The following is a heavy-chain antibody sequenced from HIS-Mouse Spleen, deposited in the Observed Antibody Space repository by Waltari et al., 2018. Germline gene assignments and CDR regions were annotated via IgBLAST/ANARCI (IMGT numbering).Heavy chain of an antibody. D-gene: IGHD6-13*01. J-gene: IGHJ2*01. Sequence: QLQLQASGPGLVKPSETLSLTCTVSGGPIRSSSYYLGWIRQHPGKGLEWIGSIYYSGRTYYNPSLKSRVTISVDTSKNQFSLKLSSVTAADTAVYYCAREIPYSSSWYDWYFDLWGRGTLVTVSS. V-gene: IGHV4-39*07. CDR1: GGPIRSSSYY. CDR2: IYYSGRT. CDR3: AREIPYSSSWYDWYFDL.